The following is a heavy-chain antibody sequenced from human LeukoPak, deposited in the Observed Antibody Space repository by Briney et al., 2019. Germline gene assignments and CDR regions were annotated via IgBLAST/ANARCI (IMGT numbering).Heavy chain of an antibody. CDR2: ISWNSGSI. V-gene: IGHV3-9*01. CDR3: AKDNRRHYTSGPNPDSLH. CDR1: GFIFNNYA. J-gene: IGHJ4*02. D-gene: IGHD6-19*01. Sequence: QAGGSLRLSCAGSGFIFNNYAMHWVRQPPGKGLEWVSGISWNSGSIDYADSVKGRFTISRDNAKNSLYLQMNSLRVEDTAFYYCAKDNRRHYTSGPNPDSLHWGQGALVTFAS.